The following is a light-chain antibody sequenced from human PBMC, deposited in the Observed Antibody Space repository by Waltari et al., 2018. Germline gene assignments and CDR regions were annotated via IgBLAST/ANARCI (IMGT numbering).Light chain of an antibody. Sequence: QSALTQPASVSGSPGQSITISCTGTSSDVGYNYVSWYQQFPGKAPKLVIYDVSQRPSGVSNRFSGSKSGNTASLTISGLQAEDEADYLCSSYITSSTLFGGGTKLTVL. V-gene: IGLV2-14*01. CDR1: SSDVGYNY. CDR2: DVS. CDR3: SSYITSSTL. J-gene: IGLJ2*01.